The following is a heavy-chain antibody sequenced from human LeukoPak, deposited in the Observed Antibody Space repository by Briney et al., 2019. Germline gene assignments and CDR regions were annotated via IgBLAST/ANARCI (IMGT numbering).Heavy chain of an antibody. CDR1: GFTFSSYD. CDR2: IGTAGDT. CDR3: ARAHYDYVWGSYGPSYGMDV. V-gene: IGHV3-13*01. Sequence: GGSLRLSCAASGFTFSSYDMHWVRQATGKGLEWVSAIGTAGDTYYSGSVKGRFTISRENAKNSLYLQMNSLRAGDTAVYYCARAHYDYVWGSYGPSYGMDVWGQGTTVTVSS. D-gene: IGHD3-16*01. J-gene: IGHJ6*02.